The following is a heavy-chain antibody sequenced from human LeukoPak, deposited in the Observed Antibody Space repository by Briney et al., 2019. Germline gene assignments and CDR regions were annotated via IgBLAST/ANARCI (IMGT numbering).Heavy chain of an antibody. D-gene: IGHD1-26*01. CDR1: GFTFSSYW. J-gene: IGHJ4*02. CDR2: IKGDGSDN. Sequence: GGSLRLSCAASGFTFSSYWMSWVRRAPGKGLEWVANIKGDGSDNHYVDSVRGRFTISRDNAKNSLYLQMNSLRAEDTAVYYRARDLGYYRADYWGQGTLVTVSS. CDR3: ARDLGYYRADY. V-gene: IGHV3-7*04.